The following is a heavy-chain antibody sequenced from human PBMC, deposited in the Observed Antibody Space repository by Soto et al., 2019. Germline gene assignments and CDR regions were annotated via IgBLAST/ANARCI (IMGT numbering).Heavy chain of an antibody. V-gene: IGHV1-18*01. D-gene: IGHD3-10*01. CDR2: ISGYNGKT. J-gene: IGHJ6*02. CDR1: GYTFTSYG. CDR3: ARTGAIMVRGQHDYYYGMDV. Sequence: ASVKVSCKASGYTFTSYGISWVRQAPGQGLEWMGWISGYNGKTNYAQKVQDRVTMTTDTSTSTVYMELRSLRSDDTAVYYCARTGAIMVRGQHDYYYGMDVWGQGTTVTVSS.